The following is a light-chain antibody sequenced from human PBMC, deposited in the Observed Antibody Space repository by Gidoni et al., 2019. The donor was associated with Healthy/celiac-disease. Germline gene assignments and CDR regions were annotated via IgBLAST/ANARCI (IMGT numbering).Light chain of an antibody. CDR1: QDISNY. CDR3: QQYDNLPFT. J-gene: IGKJ3*01. V-gene: IGKV1-33*01. Sequence: DIQMTQSPSSLSASVGDRVTITCQASQDISNYLNWYQQKPGVPSRFSGSGSGTDFTFTISSLQPEDIATYYCQQYDNLPFTFXPXTKVDIK.